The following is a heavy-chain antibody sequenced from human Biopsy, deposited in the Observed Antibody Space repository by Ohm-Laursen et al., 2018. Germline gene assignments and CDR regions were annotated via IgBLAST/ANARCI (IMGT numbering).Heavy chain of an antibody. CDR2: INHRGSA. D-gene: IGHD3-16*01. CDR1: GGSFSGYY. J-gene: IGHJ6*02. Sequence: SETLSLTCAVYGGSFSGYYWTWIRQPPGKGLEWIGEINHRGSASYNPSLKSRITVIVDTSKNQFSLKLRSVSAADTAVYFCARALDYYDPYYYYAMDVWGQGTSVTVSS. CDR3: ARALDYYDPYYYYAMDV. V-gene: IGHV4-34*01.